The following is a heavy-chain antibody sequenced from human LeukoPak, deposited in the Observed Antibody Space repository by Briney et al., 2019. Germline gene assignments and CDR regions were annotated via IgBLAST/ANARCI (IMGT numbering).Heavy chain of an antibody. V-gene: IGHV3-7*01. CDR1: GFTFSSYW. J-gene: IGHJ4*02. CDR2: IKQDESEK. CDR3: ARDQTYCGGDCYGY. Sequence: PGGSLRLSCAASGFTFSSYWMSWVRQAPGKGLEWVANIKQDESEKYYVDSVKGRFTISRDNAKNSLYLQMNSLRAEDTAVYYCARDQTYCGGDCYGYWGQGTLVTVSS. D-gene: IGHD2-21*01.